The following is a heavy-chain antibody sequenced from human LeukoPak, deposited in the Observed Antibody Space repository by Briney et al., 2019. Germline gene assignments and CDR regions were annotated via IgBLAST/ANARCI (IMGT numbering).Heavy chain of an antibody. Sequence: PGGSLRLSCSASGFAFSSYAMYWVRQAPGKGLEYVSAISKDGGTQYPADSVKGRITISRDNSKNTLYLQMSSLRPEDTAVYYCVKGQVFRGSGSYADYWGQGTLVTVSS. J-gene: IGHJ4*02. D-gene: IGHD3-10*01. CDR2: ISKDGGTQ. CDR3: VKGQVFRGSGSYADY. V-gene: IGHV3-64D*09. CDR1: GFAFSSYA.